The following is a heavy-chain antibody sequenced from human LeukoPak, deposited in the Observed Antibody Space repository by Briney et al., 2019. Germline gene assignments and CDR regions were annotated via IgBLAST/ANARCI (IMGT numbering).Heavy chain of an antibody. V-gene: IGHV1-2*02. CDR2: IHPNSGGT. CDR1: GYTFTGYY. D-gene: IGHD6-13*01. Sequence: ASVKVSCKASGYTFTGYYIRWVRQAPGQGLEWMGWIHPNSGGTYFAQKFQGRVTMTRDTSISTAYLEMRSDDTAVYYCARSSSSWYNAFDIWGQGTMVTVSS. CDR3: ARSSSSWYNAFDI. J-gene: IGHJ3*02.